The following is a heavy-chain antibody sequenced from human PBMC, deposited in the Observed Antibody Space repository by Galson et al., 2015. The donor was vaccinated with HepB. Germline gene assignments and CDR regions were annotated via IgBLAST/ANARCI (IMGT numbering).Heavy chain of an antibody. J-gene: IGHJ3*02. D-gene: IGHD3-22*01. CDR2: INSDGSST. Sequence: SLRLFCAASGFTFSSYWMHWVRQAPGKGLVWVSRINSDGSSTSYADSVKGRFTISRDNAKNTLYLQMNSLRAEDTAVYYCAREGRESYYDSSGYIDIWGQGTMVTVSS. V-gene: IGHV3-74*01. CDR1: GFTFSSYW. CDR3: AREGRESYYDSSGYIDI.